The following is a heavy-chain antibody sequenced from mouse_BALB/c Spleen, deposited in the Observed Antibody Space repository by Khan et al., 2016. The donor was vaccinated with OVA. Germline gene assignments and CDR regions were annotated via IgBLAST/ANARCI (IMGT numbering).Heavy chain of an antibody. D-gene: IGHD2-10*01. CDR1: GYTFTKFG. Sequence: LVESGPELKKPGETVKISCKASGYTFTKFGMNWVKQAPGKGLEWMGWINTYTGEPTYADDFKGRFAISMETSASTVYLQINNLNDEDTATYFCAKPPYFSYAMDYWGQGTSVTVSS. CDR3: AKPPYFSYAMDY. CDR2: INTYTGEP. V-gene: IGHV9-3-1*01. J-gene: IGHJ4*01.